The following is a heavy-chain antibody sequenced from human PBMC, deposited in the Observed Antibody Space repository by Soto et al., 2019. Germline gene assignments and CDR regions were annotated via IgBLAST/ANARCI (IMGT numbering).Heavy chain of an antibody. Sequence: QVQLQESGPGLVKPSQTLSLTCTVSGGPIRRRGYYWSWIRHRPGEGLEWIGFFYYSGITDYNPSLRSQVTISADTSRNQVFLNMYSVTAADTAVYYCASSGGPEGDWFDPWGQGTLVTVSS. V-gene: IGHV4-31*01. CDR3: ASSGGPEGDWFDP. CDR2: FYYSGIT. J-gene: IGHJ5*02. D-gene: IGHD2-15*01. CDR1: GGPIRRRGYY.